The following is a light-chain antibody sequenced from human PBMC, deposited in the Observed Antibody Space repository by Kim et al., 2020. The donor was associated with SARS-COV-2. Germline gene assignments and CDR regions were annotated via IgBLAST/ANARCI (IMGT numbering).Light chain of an antibody. V-gene: IGLV1-40*01. CDR2: AYV. Sequence: RVTIPCTVSSSNIGANYDVLWYQQLPGTPPTLLIYAYVQRPSRGPARSSVSKSGTSASLAITGLQAEDESDYYCQSYDRSLSGYVFGTGTKVTVL. CDR3: QSYDRSLSGYV. J-gene: IGLJ1*01. CDR1: SSNIGANYD.